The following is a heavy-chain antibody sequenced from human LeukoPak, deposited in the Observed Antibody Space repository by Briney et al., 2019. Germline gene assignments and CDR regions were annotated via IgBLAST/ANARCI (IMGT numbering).Heavy chain of an antibody. CDR2: IWYDGSNK. CDR3: AKPLSMLYYYYGMDV. V-gene: IGHV3-33*06. Sequence: GGSLRLSCAASGFTFSSYGMHWVRQAPGKGLEWVAVIWYDGSNKYYADSVKGRFTISRDNSKNTLYLQMNSLRAEDTAVYYCAKPLSMLYYYYGMDVWGQGTMVTVSS. CDR1: GFTFSSYG. J-gene: IGHJ6*02. D-gene: IGHD2-8*01.